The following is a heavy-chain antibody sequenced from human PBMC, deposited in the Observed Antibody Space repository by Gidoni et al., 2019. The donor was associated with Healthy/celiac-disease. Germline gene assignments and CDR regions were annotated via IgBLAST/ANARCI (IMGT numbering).Heavy chain of an antibody. Sequence: QVQLQQWGAGLLKPSETLSLTCAVYGGSFSGYYWSWIRQPPGKGLEWIGEINHSGRTNYTPSLKSRVTISVDTSKNQFSLKLSSVTAADTAVYYCARSGYSSSWYPSPGPWGQGTLVTVSS. CDR3: ARSGYSSSWYPSPGP. D-gene: IGHD6-13*01. J-gene: IGHJ4*02. V-gene: IGHV4-34*01. CDR2: INHSGRT. CDR1: GGSFSGYY.